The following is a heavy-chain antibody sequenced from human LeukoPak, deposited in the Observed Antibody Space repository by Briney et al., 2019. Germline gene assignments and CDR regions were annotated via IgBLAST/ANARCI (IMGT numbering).Heavy chain of an antibody. D-gene: IGHD4/OR15-4a*01. J-gene: IGHJ4*02. V-gene: IGHV4-59*01. CDR3: ARKKDYGYFDY. CDR2: IYYSGST. CDR1: GGSISSYY. Sequence: SETLSLTCTVSGGSISSYYWSWIRQPPGKGLEWIGYIYYSGSTNYNPSLKSRVTMLVDTSKNQFSLKLSSVTAADTAVYYCARKKDYGYFDYWGQGTLVTVSS.